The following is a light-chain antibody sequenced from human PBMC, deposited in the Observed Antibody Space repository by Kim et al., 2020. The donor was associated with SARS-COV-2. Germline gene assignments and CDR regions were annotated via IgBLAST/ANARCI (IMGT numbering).Light chain of an antibody. Sequence: SPGERAPRACRASQSVSSNLAWYQQKPGQAPRLLIYGASTRATGIPARFSGSGSGTEFTLTISSLQSADFAVYYCQQYNNWPTWTFGQGTKVEIK. CDR3: QQYNNWPTWT. CDR1: QSVSSN. J-gene: IGKJ1*01. CDR2: GAS. V-gene: IGKV3D-15*01.